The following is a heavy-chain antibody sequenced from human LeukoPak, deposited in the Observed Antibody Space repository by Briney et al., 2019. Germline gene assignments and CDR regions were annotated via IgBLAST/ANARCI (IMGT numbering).Heavy chain of an antibody. Sequence: SETLSLTCTVSGGSISSSSYYWGWIRQPPGKGLEWIGSIYYSGSTYYNPSLKSRVTISVDTSKNQFSLKLSSVTAADTAVYYCARDPDPGSTMVRGVINGYFQHWGQGTLVTVSS. CDR3: ARDPDPGSTMVRGVINGYFQH. D-gene: IGHD3-10*01. CDR2: IYYSGST. CDR1: GGSISSSSYY. V-gene: IGHV4-39*02. J-gene: IGHJ1*01.